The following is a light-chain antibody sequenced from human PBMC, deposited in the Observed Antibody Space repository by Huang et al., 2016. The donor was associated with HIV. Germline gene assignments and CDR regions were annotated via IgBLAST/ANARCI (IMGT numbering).Light chain of an antibody. J-gene: IGKJ2*01. CDR1: QSVSGSY. Sequence: EIVLTQSPGTLSLSPGERATLSCRASQSVSGSYLAWYQQKPGQAPRLLLYGASSRATGIPDRFSGSGSGTDFTLTISRLEPEDFAVYYCQQYGGSFGQGTKLEIK. CDR3: QQYGGS. V-gene: IGKV3-20*01. CDR2: GAS.